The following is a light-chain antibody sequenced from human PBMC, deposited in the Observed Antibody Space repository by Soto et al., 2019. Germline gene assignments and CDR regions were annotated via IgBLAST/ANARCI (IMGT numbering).Light chain of an antibody. CDR3: QHCDTYWA. Sequence: DIQMTQSPSTLSASLGDRVTITCRAGRNIERWLAWYQQKPGKAPRLLIYDASTLETGVPSRFSGGGSGTEFTLTISSLQPDDNATYYCQHCDTYWAFGQGTKVEVE. J-gene: IGKJ1*01. CDR1: RNIERW. V-gene: IGKV1-5*01. CDR2: DAS.